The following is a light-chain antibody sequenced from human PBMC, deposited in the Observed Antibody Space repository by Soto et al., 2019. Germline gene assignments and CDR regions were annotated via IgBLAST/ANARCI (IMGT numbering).Light chain of an antibody. V-gene: IGLV1-51*01. CDR1: SSNIGNNY. CDR3: GTWDSSLSAAV. CDR2: DNN. Sequence: QSVLTQPPPVSAAPGQKVTISCSGSSSNIGNNYVSWYQQLPGTAPKLLIYDNNKRPSGIPDRSSGSKSGTSATLGITGLQTGDEADYYCGTWDSSLSAAVFGGGTKVTVL. J-gene: IGLJ2*01.